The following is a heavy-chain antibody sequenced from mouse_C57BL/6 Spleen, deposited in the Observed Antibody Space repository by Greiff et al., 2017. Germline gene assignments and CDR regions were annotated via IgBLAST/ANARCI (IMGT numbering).Heavy chain of an antibody. CDR1: GYTFTDYY. CDR2: INPYNGGT. J-gene: IGHJ2*01. V-gene: IGHV1-19*01. Sequence: VQLQQSGPVLVKPGASVKMSCKASGYTFTDYYMNWVKQSHGKSLEWIGVINPYNGGTSYNQKFKGKATLTVDKSSSTAYMELHSLTSEDSAVYYCAREGNYVDYWGQDTTLTVSS. CDR3: AREGNYVDY.